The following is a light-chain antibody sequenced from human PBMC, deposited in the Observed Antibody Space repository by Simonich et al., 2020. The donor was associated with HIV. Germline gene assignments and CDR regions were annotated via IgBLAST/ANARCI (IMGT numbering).Light chain of an antibody. Sequence: QSALTQPASVSGSPGQSITISCTGTSSDVGGYNYVSWYQQHPGKAPKLIIYVVTKRPSGVSNRFSGSKAGNTASLTISGLQAEDEADYYCSSYTSSSIVIFGGGTKLTVL. V-gene: IGLV2-14*03. CDR3: SSYTSSSIVI. CDR2: VVT. J-gene: IGLJ2*01. CDR1: SSDVGGYNY.